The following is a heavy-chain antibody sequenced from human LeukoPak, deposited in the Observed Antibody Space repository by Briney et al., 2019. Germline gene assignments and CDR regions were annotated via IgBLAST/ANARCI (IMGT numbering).Heavy chain of an antibody. CDR2: IYYSGST. CDR1: GGSISSYY. D-gene: IGHD3-22*01. Sequence: SETLSLTCTVSGGSISSYYWSWIRQPPGKGLEWIGYIYYSGSTYYNPSLKSRVTISVDTSKNQFSLKLSSVTAADTAVYYCAREFDYDSSGYNAFDIWGQGTMVTVSS. J-gene: IGHJ3*02. CDR3: AREFDYDSSGYNAFDI. V-gene: IGHV4-59*12.